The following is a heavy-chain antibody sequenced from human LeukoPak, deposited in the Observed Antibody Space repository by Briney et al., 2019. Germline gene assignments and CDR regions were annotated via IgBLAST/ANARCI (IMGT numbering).Heavy chain of an antibody. CDR2: IYSGGST. CDR1: GFTVSSNY. J-gene: IGHJ4*02. CDR3: AKDRSDSTTWYAGSH. D-gene: IGHD2-2*01. Sequence: GGSLRLSCAASGFTVSSNYMSWVRQAPGKGLEWVSVIYSGGSTYYADSVKGRFTISRDNSKNTLYLQMNSLRAEDTAVYYCAKDRSDSTTWYAGSHWGQGTLVTVSS. V-gene: IGHV3-53*01.